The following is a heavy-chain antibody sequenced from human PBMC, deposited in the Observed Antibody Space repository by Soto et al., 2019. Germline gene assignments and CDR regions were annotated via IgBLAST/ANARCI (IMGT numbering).Heavy chain of an antibody. CDR3: ARVPSVVTPGNDYFGVDV. Sequence: EVRLAQSGGEVKKPGESLKVSCKGSGYSFTYYWIAWVRQRPGKDLEWMGIIYPNDADTRYHPSFQGQVTISADKSISTAYLQWTSLKTSDTAMYYCARVPSVVTPGNDYFGVDVWGQGTTVIVSS. CDR2: IYPNDADT. V-gene: IGHV5-51*01. CDR1: GYSFTYYW. D-gene: IGHD2-2*01. J-gene: IGHJ6*02.